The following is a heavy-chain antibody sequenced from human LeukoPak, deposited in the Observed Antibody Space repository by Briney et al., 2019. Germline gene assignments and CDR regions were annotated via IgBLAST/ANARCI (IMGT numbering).Heavy chain of an antibody. CDR1: GYTFSNYV. D-gene: IGHD6-19*01. J-gene: IGHJ4*02. CDR2: TSYNGNT. Sequence: ASVKVSCKASGYTFSNYVISWVRPAAGLGLEWMGWTSYNGNTNYEQKFQDRGTMTTDTSTTTTYMELRSLESDDTAVYYCARHSGSGWQALGYWGQGTLVTVSS. CDR3: ARHSGSGWQALGY. V-gene: IGHV1-18*04.